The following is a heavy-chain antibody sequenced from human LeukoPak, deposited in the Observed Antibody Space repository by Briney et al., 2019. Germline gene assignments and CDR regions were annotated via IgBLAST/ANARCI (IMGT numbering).Heavy chain of an antibody. CDR1: GFTFSSYG. CDR3: AKPPTRRYYDSSGYPARGAFDI. V-gene: IGHV3-30*18. Sequence: GGSLRLSCAASGFTFSSYGMHWVRQAPGKGLEWVAVISYAGSNKYYADSVKGRFTISRDNSKNTLYLQMNSLRAEDTAVYYCAKPPTRRYYDSSGYPARGAFDIWGQGTMVTVSS. CDR2: ISYAGSNK. D-gene: IGHD3-22*01. J-gene: IGHJ3*02.